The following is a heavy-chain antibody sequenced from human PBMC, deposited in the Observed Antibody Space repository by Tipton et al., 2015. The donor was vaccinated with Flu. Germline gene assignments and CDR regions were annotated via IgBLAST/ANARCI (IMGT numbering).Heavy chain of an antibody. CDR1: GGSISSYY. CDR2: IFHSGDT. CDR3: ARKIAYGSSGYFDF. Sequence: TLSLTCTVSGGSISSYYWNWIRQSPGKGLEWIGSIFHSGDTYYNPSLMTRVTISVDTSRNNFSLKLRSLTAADTAVYYCARKIAYGSSGYFDFWGQGTLVIVSS. V-gene: IGHV4-59*04. D-gene: IGHD6-19*01. J-gene: IGHJ4*02.